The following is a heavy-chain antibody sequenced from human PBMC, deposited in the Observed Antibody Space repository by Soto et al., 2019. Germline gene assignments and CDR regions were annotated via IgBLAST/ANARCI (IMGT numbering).Heavy chain of an antibody. D-gene: IGHD3-22*01. Sequence: ASVKVSCKASGYTFTSYGISWVRQAPGQGLEWMGWISAYNGNTNYAQKLQGRVTMTTDTSTSTAYMELRSLRSDDTAVYYCAREARVTYYYDSSGYYVGWFDPWGQGXLVTVSS. CDR1: GYTFTSYG. J-gene: IGHJ5*02. CDR3: AREARVTYYYDSSGYYVGWFDP. V-gene: IGHV1-18*01. CDR2: ISAYNGNT.